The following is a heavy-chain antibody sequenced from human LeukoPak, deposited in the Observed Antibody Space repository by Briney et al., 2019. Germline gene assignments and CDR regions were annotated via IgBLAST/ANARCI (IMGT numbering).Heavy chain of an antibody. CDR1: GYTFTGYY. CDR3: ARDSPGDVLRYFDWSRTQSFDY. J-gene: IGHJ4*02. V-gene: IGHV1-2*02. CDR2: INPNSGGT. Sequence: GASVKVSCKASGYTFTGYYMHWARQAPGQGLEWMGWINPNSGGTNYAQKFQGRVTMTRDTSISTAYMELSRLRSDDTAVYYCARDSPGDVLRYFDWSRTQSFDYWGQGTLVTVSS. D-gene: IGHD3-9*01.